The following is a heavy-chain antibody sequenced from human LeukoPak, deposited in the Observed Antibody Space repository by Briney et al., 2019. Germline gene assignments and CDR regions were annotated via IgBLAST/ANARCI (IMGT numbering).Heavy chain of an antibody. V-gene: IGHV4-59*12. CDR1: GGSISTYY. J-gene: IGHJ3*02. CDR3: AGGAVAASAFDI. Sequence: SETLSLTCSVSGGSISTYYWSWIRQLPGKGLEWIGYIYYTGTTNYNPSLKSRVTMSVDTSKNQFSLKLSSVTAADTAVYYCAGGAVAASAFDIWGQGTMVTVSS. CDR2: IYYTGTT. D-gene: IGHD6-25*01.